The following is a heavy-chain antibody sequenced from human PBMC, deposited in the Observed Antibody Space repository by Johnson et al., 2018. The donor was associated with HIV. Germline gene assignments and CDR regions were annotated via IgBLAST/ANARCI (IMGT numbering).Heavy chain of an antibody. Sequence: VQLVESGGGVVQPGRSLRLSCAASGFTFSNYAVHWVRQAPGKGLEWMAVISSDGSNNYYADSVKGRVTISRDNSKNTLYLQMNTLRLEDTAVYFCARGRGSSWLVGHDSFDIWGQGTMVTVSS. V-gene: IGHV3-30*04. J-gene: IGHJ3*02. CDR2: ISSDGSNN. D-gene: IGHD6-13*01. CDR1: GFTFSNYA. CDR3: ARGRGSSWLVGHDSFDI.